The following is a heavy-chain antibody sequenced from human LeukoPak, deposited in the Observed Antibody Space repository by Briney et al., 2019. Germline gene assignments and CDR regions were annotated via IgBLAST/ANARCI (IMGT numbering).Heavy chain of an antibody. CDR3: ARHRGVSFDY. D-gene: IGHD3-10*01. CDR1: GGSISSYY. J-gene: IGHJ4*02. CDR2: IYYSGST. Sequence: SETLSLTCTVSGGSISSYYWSWVRQPPGKGLEWIGYIYYSGSTNYNPSLKGRVTISVDTSKNQFSLKLSSVAAADTAVYYCARHRGVSFDYWGQGTLVTVSS. V-gene: IGHV4-59*08.